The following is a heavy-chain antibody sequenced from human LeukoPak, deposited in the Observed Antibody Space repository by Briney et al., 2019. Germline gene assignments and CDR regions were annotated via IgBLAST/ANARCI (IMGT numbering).Heavy chain of an antibody. CDR3: AVHLPGDYLDR. CDR1: GYTFTSYG. CDR2: ISAYNGNT. J-gene: IGHJ4*02. Sequence: ASVKVSCKASGYTFTSYGISWVRQAPGQGLEWMGWISAYNGNTNYAQKFQGRVTMTRNTSITTAYMELSSLRFEDTAVYYCAVHLPGDYLDRWGQGTLVTVSS. V-gene: IGHV1-18*01.